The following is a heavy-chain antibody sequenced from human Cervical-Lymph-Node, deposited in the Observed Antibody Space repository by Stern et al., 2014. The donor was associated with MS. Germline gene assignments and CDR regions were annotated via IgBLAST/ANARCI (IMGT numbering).Heavy chain of an antibody. V-gene: IGHV3-64*01. CDR3: ARGVTYCGGDCYGWYFDL. CDR2: ISRNGGST. CDR1: GFTFSSYA. J-gene: IGHJ2*01. Sequence: EVQLVESGGGLVQPGGSLRLSCAASGFTFSSYAMHWVRQAPGKGLEYVSVISRNGGSTYYASSVKGRFTISRDNSKNTLYLHMGSLRVEDMAVYYCARGVTYCGGDCYGWYFDLWGRGTLVTVSS. D-gene: IGHD2-21*02.